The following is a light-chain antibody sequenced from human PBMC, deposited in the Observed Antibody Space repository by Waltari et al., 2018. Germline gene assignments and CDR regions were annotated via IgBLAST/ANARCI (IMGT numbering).Light chain of an antibody. CDR1: QSVLYSSNNKTY. CDR3: QQYSSTPPT. Sequence: DIGMTQSPDSLAVSLGERDTINCKSSQSVLYSSNNKTYLAWYQQKPGQPPKLLIDWASTRESGVPDRFSGSGSGTDFTLTISSLQAEDVAVYYCQQYSSTPPTFGQGTKVEIK. V-gene: IGKV4-1*01. J-gene: IGKJ1*01. CDR2: WAS.